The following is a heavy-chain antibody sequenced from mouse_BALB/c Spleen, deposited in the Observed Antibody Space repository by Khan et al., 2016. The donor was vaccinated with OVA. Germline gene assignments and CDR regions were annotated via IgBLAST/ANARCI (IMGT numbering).Heavy chain of an antibody. D-gene: IGHD2-3*01. CDR3: ARDGYSPWFAY. J-gene: IGHJ3*01. CDR1: GFNIKDYY. Sequence: VQLQQSGAELVRPGALVKLSCKASGFNIKDYYMHWVKQRPEQGLVWIGRIDPENGDTIYDPKFQGKASITSDTSSNTAHLQLSSLTSEDTAVYYCARDGYSPWFAYWGQGTLVTVSA. CDR2: IDPENGDT. V-gene: IGHV14-1*02.